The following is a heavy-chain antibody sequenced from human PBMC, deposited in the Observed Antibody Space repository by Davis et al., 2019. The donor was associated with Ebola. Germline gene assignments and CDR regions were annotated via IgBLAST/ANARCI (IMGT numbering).Heavy chain of an antibody. CDR1: GFTFSNYA. D-gene: IGHD1/OR15-1a*01. CDR3: ARDRGWQQFDY. CDR2: ISDSGGST. V-gene: IGHV3-23*01. Sequence: PGGSLRLSCAASGFTFSNYAMSWVRQAPGKGLEWVSGISDSGGSTHYADSVKGRFTISRDNSKNTLFLQMNSLRGVDTAVYYCARDRGWQQFDYWGQGTLVTVSS. J-gene: IGHJ4*02.